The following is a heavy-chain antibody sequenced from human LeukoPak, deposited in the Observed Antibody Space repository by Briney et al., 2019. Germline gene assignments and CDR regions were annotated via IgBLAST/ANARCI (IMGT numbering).Heavy chain of an antibody. CDR1: GFTFSTYW. CDR2: ISSSSSYI. Sequence: PGGSLRLSCAASGFTFSTYWMTWVRQAPGKGLEWVSSISSSSSYIYYADSVKGQFTISRDNAKNSLYLQMNSLRAEDTAVYYCARAGGLQLWLYYFDYWGQGTLVTVSS. J-gene: IGHJ4*02. CDR3: ARAGGLQLWLYYFDY. D-gene: IGHD5-18*01. V-gene: IGHV3-21*01.